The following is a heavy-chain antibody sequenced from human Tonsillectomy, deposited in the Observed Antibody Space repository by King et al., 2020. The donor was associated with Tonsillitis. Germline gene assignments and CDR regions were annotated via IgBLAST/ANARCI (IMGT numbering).Heavy chain of an antibody. CDR2: ISAYNDNT. V-gene: IGHV1-18*01. CDR1: GYTFTSYG. CDR3: AKDGGSGSSDI. Sequence: QLVQSGAEVKKPGASVKVSCKASGYTFTSYGISWVRQAPGQGLEWMGWISAYNDNTHYAEKVRGRVTMTTDTSTSTAYMELRSLRPDDTAVYYCAKDGGSGSSDIWGQGTMVTVSS. D-gene: IGHD3-10*01. J-gene: IGHJ3*02.